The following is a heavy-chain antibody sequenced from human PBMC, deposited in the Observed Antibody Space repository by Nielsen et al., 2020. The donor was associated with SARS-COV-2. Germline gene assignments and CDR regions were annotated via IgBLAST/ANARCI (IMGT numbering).Heavy chain of an antibody. CDR1: GFSFGYSS. J-gene: IGHJ3*02. Sequence: GGSLRLSCGASGFSFGYSSMNWVRQAPGKGLEWVSSISSTGSFTYYADSVKGRFTISRDNAKNSLYLQMNSLRAEDTAVYYCARTTAMVTSHAFDIWGQGTMVTVSS. D-gene: IGHD5-18*01. V-gene: IGHV3-21*01. CDR3: ARTTAMVTSHAFDI. CDR2: ISSTGSFT.